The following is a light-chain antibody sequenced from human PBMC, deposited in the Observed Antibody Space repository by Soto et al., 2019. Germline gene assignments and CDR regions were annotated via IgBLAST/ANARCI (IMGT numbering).Light chain of an antibody. Sequence: EIVMTQSPATLSVSPGERATLSCRASQSVSSNLAWYQQKPGQAPRLLIYGASTRATGIPARFSGSGSGTEFTLTISSLQSEDFAVYYCQQYNNWPPIVRTFGQGTKVEIK. CDR2: GAS. CDR3: QQYNNWPPIVRT. J-gene: IGKJ1*01. CDR1: QSVSSN. V-gene: IGKV3-15*01.